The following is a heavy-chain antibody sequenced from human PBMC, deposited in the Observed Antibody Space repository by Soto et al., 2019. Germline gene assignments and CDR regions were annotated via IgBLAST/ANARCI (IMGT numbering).Heavy chain of an antibody. CDR2: IYYSGST. J-gene: IGHJ4*02. CDR3: ARRPRGVAVAAFDY. Sequence: SETLSLTCTVSGGSISSSSYYWGWIRQPPGKGLEWIGSIYYSGSTYYNPSLKSRVTISVDTSKNQFSLKLSSVTAADTAVYYCARRPRGVAVAAFDYWGQGTLVTVSS. V-gene: IGHV4-39*01. D-gene: IGHD6-19*01. CDR1: GGSISSSSYY.